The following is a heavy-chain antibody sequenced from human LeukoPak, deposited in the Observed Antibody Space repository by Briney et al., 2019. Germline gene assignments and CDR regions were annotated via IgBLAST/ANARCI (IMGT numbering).Heavy chain of an antibody. CDR2: IDTSNGYI. V-gene: IGHV1-3*04. CDR3: ARDLYYYDSSGSDAFDI. D-gene: IGHD3-22*01. J-gene: IGHJ3*02. Sequence: ASVKVSCKASGYTFTSHTIHWVRQAPGQRLEWMSWIDTSNGYIRYSPEFQGRVTITMDTSTSTAYMELRSLRSDDTAVYYCARDLYYYDSSGSDAFDIWGQGTMVTVSS. CDR1: GYTFTSHT.